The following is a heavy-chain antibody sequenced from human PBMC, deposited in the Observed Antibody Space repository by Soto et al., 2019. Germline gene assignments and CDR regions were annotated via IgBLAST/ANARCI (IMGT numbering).Heavy chain of an antibody. CDR2: INAGNGNT. CDR1: GYTFTSYA. D-gene: IGHD3-22*01. Sequence: GASVKVSCKASGYTFTSYAMHWVRQAPGQRLKRMGWINAGNGNTKYSQKFQGRVTITRDTSASTAYMELSSLRSEDTAVYYCASRYYDSSGCYYFGAFDIWGQGTMVTVSS. CDR3: ASRYYDSSGCYYFGAFDI. V-gene: IGHV1-3*01. J-gene: IGHJ3*02.